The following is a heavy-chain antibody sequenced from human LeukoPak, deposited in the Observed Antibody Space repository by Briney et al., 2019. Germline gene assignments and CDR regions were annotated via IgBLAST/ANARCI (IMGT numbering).Heavy chain of an antibody. Sequence: PGGSLRLSCVASGFSFSNYAMSWVRQAPGKGLEWVSGISGFGSSPYYADSVKGRFTISRDNSKNTLYLQMNSLRAEDTAVYYCADLGTTYYYDHSTYWGRGTLVIVSS. CDR2: ISGFGSSP. J-gene: IGHJ4*02. D-gene: IGHD3-22*01. CDR3: ADLGTTYYYDHSTY. CDR1: GFSFSNYA. V-gene: IGHV3-23*01.